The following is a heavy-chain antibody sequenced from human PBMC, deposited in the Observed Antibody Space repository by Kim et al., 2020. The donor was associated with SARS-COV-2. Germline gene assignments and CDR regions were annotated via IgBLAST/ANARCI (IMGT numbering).Heavy chain of an antibody. V-gene: IGHV3-33*06. Sequence: NKYYAESVKGRFTISRENSKNTLYLQMNSLRAEDTAVYYCAKDPVGYSSSHWGQGTLVTVSS. D-gene: IGHD6-13*01. CDR2: NK. CDR3: AKDPVGYSSSH. J-gene: IGHJ4*02.